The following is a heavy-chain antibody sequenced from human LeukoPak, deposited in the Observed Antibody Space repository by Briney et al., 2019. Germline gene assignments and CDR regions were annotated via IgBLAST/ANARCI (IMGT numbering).Heavy chain of an antibody. V-gene: IGHV4-4*02. J-gene: IGHJ4*02. Sequence: PSGTLSLTCAVSGGSISSSNWWSWVRQPPGKGLEWIGEINHSGSTNYNPSLKSRVTISVDTSKNQFSLKLSSVTAADTAVYYCARVADYYDSSGLNYWGQGTLVTVSS. CDR1: GGSISSSNW. CDR3: ARVADYYDSSGLNY. CDR2: INHSGST. D-gene: IGHD3-22*01.